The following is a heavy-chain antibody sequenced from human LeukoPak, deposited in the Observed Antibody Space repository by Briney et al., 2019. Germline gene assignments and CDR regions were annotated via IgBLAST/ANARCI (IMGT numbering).Heavy chain of an antibody. CDR3: ARDREPGVLGYYYYYYMDV. V-gene: IGHV1-69*13. CDR2: IIPIFGTP. J-gene: IGHJ6*03. D-gene: IGHD3-16*01. Sequence: ASVKVSCKASGGTFSNYAISWVRQAPGQGLEWMGGIIPIFGTPNYAQKFQGRVTITADESTSTAYMELSSLRSEDTAVYYCARDREPGVLGYYYYYYMDVWGKGTTVTVSS. CDR1: GGTFSNYA.